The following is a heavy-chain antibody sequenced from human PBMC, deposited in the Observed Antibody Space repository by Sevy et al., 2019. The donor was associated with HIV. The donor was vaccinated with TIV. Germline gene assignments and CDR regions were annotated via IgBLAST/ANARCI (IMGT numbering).Heavy chain of an antibody. Sequence: SETLSLTCAVSGGSISSGGYSWSWIRQPPGKGLEWIGYIYHSGSTYYNPSLKSRVTISVDRSKNQFSLKLSSVTAADTAVYYCARVTEKTLEWLPSGMDVWGQGTTVTVSS. V-gene: IGHV4-30-2*01. CDR1: GGSISSGGYS. D-gene: IGHD3-3*01. J-gene: IGHJ6*02. CDR3: ARVTEKTLEWLPSGMDV. CDR2: IYHSGST.